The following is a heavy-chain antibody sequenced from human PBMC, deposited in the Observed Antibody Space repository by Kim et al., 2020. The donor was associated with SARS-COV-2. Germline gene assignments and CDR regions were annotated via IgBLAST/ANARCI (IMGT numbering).Heavy chain of an antibody. J-gene: IGHJ6*02. D-gene: IGHD6-25*01. V-gene: IGHV4-39*01. Sequence: TYYHPARKSRVTISVDTSKNQFSLKLSSVTAADTAVYYCARSSRYYGMDVWGQGTTVTVSS. CDR3: ARSSRYYGMDV. CDR2: T.